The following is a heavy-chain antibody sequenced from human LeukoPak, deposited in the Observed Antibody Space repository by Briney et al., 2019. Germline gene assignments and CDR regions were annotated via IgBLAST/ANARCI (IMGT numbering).Heavy chain of an antibody. CDR2: ISWSSGSV. D-gene: IGHD2-15*01. CDR3: TKGRSGGYQYYGMDV. CDR1: GFTFDDYA. Sequence: PGRSLRLSCVASGFTFDDYAMHWVRQAPGKGLEWVSGISWSSGSVGYADSGKGRFTISRDNAKNSLYLQMNSLRAEDTALYYCTKGRSGGYQYYGMDVWGRGTTVTVSS. V-gene: IGHV3-9*01. J-gene: IGHJ6*02.